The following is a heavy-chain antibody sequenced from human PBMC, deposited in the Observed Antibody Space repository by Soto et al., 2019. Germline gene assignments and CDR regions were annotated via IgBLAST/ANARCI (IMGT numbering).Heavy chain of an antibody. CDR1: GGSISSYY. J-gene: IGHJ6*02. CDR3: ARLSRDGYKDYGMDV. V-gene: IGHV4-59*08. D-gene: IGHD5-12*01. CDR2: IYYSGST. Sequence: SETLSLTCTVSGGSISSYYWSWIRQPPGKGLEWIGYIYYSGSTNYNPSLKSRVTISVDTSKNQFSLKLSSVTAADTAVYYCARLSRDGYKDYGMDVRGQGTTVTVSS.